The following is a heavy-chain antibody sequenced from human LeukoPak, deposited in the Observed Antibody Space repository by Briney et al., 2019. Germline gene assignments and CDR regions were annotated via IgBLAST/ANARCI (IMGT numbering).Heavy chain of an antibody. D-gene: IGHD3-10*01. J-gene: IGHJ4*02. V-gene: IGHV4-34*01. Sequence: PSETLSLTCAVYGGSFSGYYWSWIRQPPGKGLEWIGEINHSGSTNYNPSLKSRVTISVDTSKNQFSLKLSSVTAADTAVYYCARGSGTDYYGSGSYRKSYYFDYWGQGTLVTVAS. CDR2: INHSGST. CDR3: ARGSGTDYYGSGSYRKSYYFDY. CDR1: GGSFSGYY.